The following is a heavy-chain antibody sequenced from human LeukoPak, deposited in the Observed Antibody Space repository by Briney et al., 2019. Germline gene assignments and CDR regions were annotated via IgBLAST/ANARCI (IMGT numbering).Heavy chain of an antibody. D-gene: IGHD2-2*02. CDR2: INPNSGGT. J-gene: IGHJ6*02. Sequence: GASVKVSCKASGYTFTGYYMHWVRQAPGQGLEWMGWINPNSGGTNYAQKFQGRVTMTRDTSISTAYMELSRLRSDDTAVYYCASWEGYCSSTSCYSYYYYGMDVWGQGTTVTVSS. V-gene: IGHV1-2*02. CDR3: ASWEGYCSSTSCYSYYYYGMDV. CDR1: GYTFTGYY.